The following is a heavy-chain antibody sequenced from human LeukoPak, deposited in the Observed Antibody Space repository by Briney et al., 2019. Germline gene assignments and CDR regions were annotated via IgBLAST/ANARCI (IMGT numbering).Heavy chain of an antibody. Sequence: AGGSLRLSCVASGFTFRSNWMHWVRQAPGKGLVWVSHIKSDGSGTNYADSVKGRFTISRDNAKNTLYLQMNSLTAEDTAVYYCARGKAVAFDDWGQGTLVTVSS. CDR2: IKSDGSGT. CDR1: GFTFRSNW. CDR3: ARGKAVAFDD. J-gene: IGHJ4*02. D-gene: IGHD6-19*01. V-gene: IGHV3-74*01.